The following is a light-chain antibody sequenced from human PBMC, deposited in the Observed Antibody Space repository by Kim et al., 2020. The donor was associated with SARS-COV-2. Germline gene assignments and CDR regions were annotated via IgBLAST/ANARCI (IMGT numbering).Light chain of an antibody. CDR2: DVS. CDR1: SSDVGGHNY. CDR3: CSYAGSYTNYV. Sequence: QSVTISCTGTSSDVGGHNYVSWYQQHPGKAPKLMIYDVSKRPSGVPDRFSGSKSGNTASLTISGLQAEDEADYYCCSYAGSYTNYVFGTGTKVTVL. J-gene: IGLJ1*01. V-gene: IGLV2-11*01.